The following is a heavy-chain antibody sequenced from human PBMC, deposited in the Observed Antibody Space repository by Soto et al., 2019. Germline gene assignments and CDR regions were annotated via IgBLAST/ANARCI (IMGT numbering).Heavy chain of an antibody. CDR1: GFTFSSYS. V-gene: IGHV3-21*01. D-gene: IGHD2-15*01. Sequence: GGSLRLSCAASGFTFSSYSMNWVRQAPGKGLEWVSSISSSSSYIYYADSVKGRFTISRDNAKNSLYLQMNSLRAEDTAVYYCATGCSGGSCEYYYYYGMDVWGQGTTVTVSS. J-gene: IGHJ6*02. CDR3: ATGCSGGSCEYYYYYGMDV. CDR2: ISSSSSYI.